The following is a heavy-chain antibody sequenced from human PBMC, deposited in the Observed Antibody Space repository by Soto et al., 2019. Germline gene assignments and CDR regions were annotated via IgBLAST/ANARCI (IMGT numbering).Heavy chain of an antibody. V-gene: IGHV3-23*01. CDR2: ISGSGGTT. CDR3: AKGSGWFSDY. J-gene: IGHJ4*02. Sequence: LRLSCAASGFTFSSYDMSWVRQAPGKGLEWVSSISGSGGTTYYADSVKGQFTISRDNSKNTLYLQMNSLRAEDTAVYYCAKGSGWFSDYWGQGTLVTVSS. CDR1: GFTFSSYD. D-gene: IGHD6-19*01.